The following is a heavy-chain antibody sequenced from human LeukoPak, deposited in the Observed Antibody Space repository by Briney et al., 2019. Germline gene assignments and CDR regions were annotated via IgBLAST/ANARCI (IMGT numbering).Heavy chain of an antibody. CDR3: SRRRIAAAGTDP. CDR1: GGSISSSNYY. CDR2: IWYSGNT. D-gene: IGHD6-13*01. Sequence: SETLSLTCIVSGGSISSSNYYWDWIRQPPGKGLEWIWSIWYSGNTWYNPSLKSRVTISVDTSKNQFSLKLRSVTAADTAVYYCSRRRIAAAGTDPWGQGTLVTVSS. V-gene: IGHV4-39*01. J-gene: IGHJ5*02.